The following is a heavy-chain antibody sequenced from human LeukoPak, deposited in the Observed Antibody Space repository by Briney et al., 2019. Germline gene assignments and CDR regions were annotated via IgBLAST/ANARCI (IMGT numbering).Heavy chain of an antibody. CDR2: IYPGDSDT. CDR1: GYSFTNYW. V-gene: IGHV5-51*01. Sequence: GESLRISCKGSGYSFTNYWINWVRQMPGKGLEWMGIIYPGDSDTRYSPSFQGQVTISADKSINTAYLHWSSLKASDTAMYYCARRYSGYEYFEYWGQGTLVTVSS. J-gene: IGHJ4*02. CDR3: ARRYSGYEYFEY. D-gene: IGHD5-12*01.